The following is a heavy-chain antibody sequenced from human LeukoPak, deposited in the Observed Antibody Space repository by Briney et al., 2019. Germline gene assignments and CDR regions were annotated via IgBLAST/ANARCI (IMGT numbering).Heavy chain of an antibody. CDR3: ARARPITVVGYCSSTSCPPRTNWFDP. CDR1: DDSITMYY. V-gene: IGHV4-59*12. Sequence: SETLSLTCTVSDDSITMYYWTWIRQPPGKGLEWIGYVDHTGSTKFNPSLNGRVSISRDTSNNFFSLRLRSVTAADTAVYYCARARPITVVGYCSSTSCPPRTNWFDPWGQGTLVTVSS. CDR2: VDHTGST. D-gene: IGHD2-2*01. J-gene: IGHJ5*02.